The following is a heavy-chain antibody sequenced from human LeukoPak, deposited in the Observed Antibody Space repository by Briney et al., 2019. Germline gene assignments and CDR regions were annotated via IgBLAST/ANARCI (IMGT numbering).Heavy chain of an antibody. CDR2: ISSSGSTE. D-gene: IGHD6-19*01. CDR1: GFIFDDYY. CDR3: ARVGGIAVAAADPLDS. V-gene: IGHV3-11*01. J-gene: IGHJ4*02. Sequence: PGGSLRLSCAASGFIFDDYYMSWIRQAPGKGLEWVSFISSSGSTEYYADSVKGRSTISRDNGKNLVYLQMNSLTAEDTAVYYCARVGGIAVAAADPLDSWGQGTLVTVSS.